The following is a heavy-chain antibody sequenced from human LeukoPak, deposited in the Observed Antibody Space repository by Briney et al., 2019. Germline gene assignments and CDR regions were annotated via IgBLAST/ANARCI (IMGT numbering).Heavy chain of an antibody. Sequence: GESLKISCKGSGYSFTTYWIGWVRQMPGKGLEWMGIIYPGDSDTRYSPSFRGQVTISTDNSITTAYLQWSSLKASDTAMYYCARRPNHFDTSGSFRLGTFDIWGQGTTVSVSS. CDR2: IYPGDSDT. CDR3: ARRPNHFDTSGSFRLGTFDI. J-gene: IGHJ3*02. D-gene: IGHD3-22*01. V-gene: IGHV5-51*01. CDR1: GYSFTTYW.